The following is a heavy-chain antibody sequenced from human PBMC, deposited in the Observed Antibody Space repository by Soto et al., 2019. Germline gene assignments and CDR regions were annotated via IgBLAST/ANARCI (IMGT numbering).Heavy chain of an antibody. CDR2: IKSKTDGGTT. CDR1: GFTFRNAW. J-gene: IGHJ4*02. D-gene: IGHD4-17*01. V-gene: IGHV3-15*01. Sequence: EVQLVESGGGLVKPGGSLRLSCAASGFTFRNAWMSWFRQAPGKGREWVGRIKSKTDGGTTDYAAPVKGRFTISRDDSKNTLYLQMNSLKTEDTAVYYCTTDLVDYGDYGGNFDYWGQGTLVTVSS. CDR3: TTDLVDYGDYGGNFDY.